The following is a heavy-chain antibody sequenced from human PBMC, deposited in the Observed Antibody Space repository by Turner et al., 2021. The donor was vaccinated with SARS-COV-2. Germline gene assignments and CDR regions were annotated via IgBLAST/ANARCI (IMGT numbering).Heavy chain of an antibody. D-gene: IGHD5-18*01. Sequence: QVQLVQSWAEVKKPGSSVRVSCMTSGGTFGSSAVSWVRQAPGQGLEWMGGIIPVLGTTNYAQKFQGRVTITADTSTSTAYMELNTLTSDDTAVYYCARGADVDTKIYDFYYYGMDVWGQGTTVTVSS. J-gene: IGHJ6*02. CDR1: GGTFGSSA. CDR2: IIPVLGTT. CDR3: ARGADVDTKIYDFYYYGMDV. V-gene: IGHV1-69*10.